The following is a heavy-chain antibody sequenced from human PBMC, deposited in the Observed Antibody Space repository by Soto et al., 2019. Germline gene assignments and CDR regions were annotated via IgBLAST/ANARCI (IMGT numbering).Heavy chain of an antibody. V-gene: IGHV4-34*01. CDR1: GGSFSGYY. D-gene: IGHD2-15*01. CDR2: INHSGST. CDR3: ARVWSVRGLLRSENKYFQH. Sequence: SETLSLTCAVYGGSFSGYYWSWIRQPPGKGLEWIGEINHSGSTNYNPSLKSRVTISVDTSKNQFSLKLSSVTAADTAVYYCARVWSVRGLLRSENKYFQHWGQCTLVTVSS. J-gene: IGHJ1*01.